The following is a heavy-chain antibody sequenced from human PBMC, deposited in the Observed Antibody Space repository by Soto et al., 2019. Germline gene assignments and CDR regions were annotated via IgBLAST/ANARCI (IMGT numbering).Heavy chain of an antibody. V-gene: IGHV1-8*01. Sequence: ASVKVSCKASGYTFTSYDINWVRQATGQGLEWMGWMNPNSGNTGYAQKFQGRVTMTRNTSISTAYMELSSLRSEDTAVYYCARAGDILTFYYNAVGHDAFDIWGQRTIVTGSS. CDR3: ARAGDILTFYYNAVGHDAFDI. J-gene: IGHJ3*02. D-gene: IGHD3-9*01. CDR2: MNPNSGNT. CDR1: GYTFTSYD.